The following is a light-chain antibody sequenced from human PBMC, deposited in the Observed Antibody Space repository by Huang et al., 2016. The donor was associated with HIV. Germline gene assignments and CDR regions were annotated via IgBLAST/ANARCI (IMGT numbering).Light chain of an antibody. CDR3: QQQFSIPPT. J-gene: IGKJ2*01. V-gene: IGKV4-1*01. Sequence: DIVMTQSPDSLAVSLGGMATINCKSSQSLFYNSNNKNYFAWYQQKPGQPPNLLIYWASTRKVGVPDRFSGSGSEADFTLTISSLQAEYVACYYCQQQFSIPPTFGHGTKLEIK. CDR1: QSLFYNSNNKNY. CDR2: WAS.